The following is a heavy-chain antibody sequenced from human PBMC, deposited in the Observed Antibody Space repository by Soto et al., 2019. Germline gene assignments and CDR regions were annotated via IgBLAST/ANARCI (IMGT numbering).Heavy chain of an antibody. Sequence: SETLSLTCAVSGGSISSGDCYWTFIQQPPGKGLEWIGYISYSGSSNYNPSLKSRVTMSIDTSKNQFSLSLSSVTAADTAVYYCARTESSGYSGFDYWGQGTLVTVSS. CDR2: ISYSGSS. CDR3: ARTESSGYSGFDY. CDR1: GGSISSGDCY. D-gene: IGHD3-22*01. J-gene: IGHJ4*02. V-gene: IGHV4-61*08.